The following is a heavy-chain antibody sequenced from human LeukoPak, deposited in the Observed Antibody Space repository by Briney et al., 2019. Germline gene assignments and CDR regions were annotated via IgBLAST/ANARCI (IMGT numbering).Heavy chain of an antibody. J-gene: IGHJ4*02. D-gene: IGHD6-19*01. V-gene: IGHV3-21*01. CDR2: ISSSSSYI. CDR1: GFTFSSYS. Sequence: GGSLRLSCAASGFTFSSYSMNWVRQAPGKGLEWVSSISSSSSYIYYADSVKGRFTISRDNAKNSLYLQMNSLRAEDTAVYYCAKDRARYSSGWTQYSFDYWGQGTLVTVSS. CDR3: AKDRARYSSGWTQYSFDY.